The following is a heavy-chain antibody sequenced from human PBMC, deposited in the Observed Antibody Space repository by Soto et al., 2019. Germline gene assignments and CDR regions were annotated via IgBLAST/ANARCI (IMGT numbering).Heavy chain of an antibody. CDR3: AREEGFIVVVPAAKMGWDY. Sequence: QVQLVQSGAEVKKPGASVKVSCKASGYTFTSYAMHWVRQAPGQRLEWMGWINAGNGNTKYSQKFQGRVTITRDTSASTAYMKLSSLRSEDTAVYYCAREEGFIVVVPAAKMGWDYWGQGTLVTVSS. J-gene: IGHJ4*02. CDR2: INAGNGNT. D-gene: IGHD2-2*01. V-gene: IGHV1-3*01. CDR1: GYTFTSYA.